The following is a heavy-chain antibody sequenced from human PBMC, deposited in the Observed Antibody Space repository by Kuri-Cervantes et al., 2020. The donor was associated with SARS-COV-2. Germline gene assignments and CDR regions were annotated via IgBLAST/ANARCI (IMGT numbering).Heavy chain of an antibody. CDR3: ARHVRYFAYYFDY. V-gene: IGHV4-34*01. J-gene: IGHJ4*02. CDR1: GGSFSGYY. D-gene: IGHD3-9*01. Sequence: SQTLSLTCAVYGGSFSGYYWSWIRQHPGKGLEWIGEINHSGSTNYNPSLKSRVTISVDTSKNQFSLKLSSVTAADTAVYYCARHVRYFAYYFDYWGQGTLVTVSS. CDR2: INHSGST.